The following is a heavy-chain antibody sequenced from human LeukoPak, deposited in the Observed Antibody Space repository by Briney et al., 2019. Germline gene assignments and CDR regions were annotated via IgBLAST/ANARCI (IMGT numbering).Heavy chain of an antibody. V-gene: IGHV3-53*01. Sequence: PGGSLRLSCAASGFTVSSNYMGWVRQAPGKGLEWVSVIYSGGGTYYADSVKGRFTISRDNSKNTLYLQMNSLRAEDTAVYYCAREKLPASAYFDYWGQGTLVTVSS. CDR1: GFTVSSNY. J-gene: IGHJ4*02. CDR3: AREKLPASAYFDY. CDR2: IYSGGGT.